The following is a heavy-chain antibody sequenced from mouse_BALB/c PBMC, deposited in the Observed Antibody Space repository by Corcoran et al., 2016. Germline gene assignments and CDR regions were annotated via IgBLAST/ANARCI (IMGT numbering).Heavy chain of an antibody. CDR2: ISYDGSN. CDR1: GYSSTSGYY. CDR3: ARDRDFDY. J-gene: IGHJ2*01. V-gene: IGHV3-6*02. Sequence: DVQLQESGPGLVKPSQSLSLTCSVTGYSSTSGYYWNWIRQFPGNKLEWMGYISYDGSNNYNTSLKNRISITRDTSKNQFFLKLNSVTTEDTATYYCARDRDFDYWGQGTTLPVSS.